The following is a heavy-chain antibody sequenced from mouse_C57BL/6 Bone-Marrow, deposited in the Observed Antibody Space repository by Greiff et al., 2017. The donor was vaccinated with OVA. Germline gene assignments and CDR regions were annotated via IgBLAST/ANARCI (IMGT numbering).Heavy chain of an antibody. CDR3: ARVYYGYDVDY. CDR2: IDPSDSYT. J-gene: IGHJ4*01. Sequence: VQLQQPGAELVKPGASVKLSCKASGYTFTSYWMQWVKQRPGQGLEWIGEIDPSDSYTNYNQKFKGKATLTVDTSSSTAYMQLSSLTSEDSAVYYCARVYYGYDVDYWGQGTSVTVSS. V-gene: IGHV1-50*01. CDR1: GYTFTSYW. D-gene: IGHD2-2*01.